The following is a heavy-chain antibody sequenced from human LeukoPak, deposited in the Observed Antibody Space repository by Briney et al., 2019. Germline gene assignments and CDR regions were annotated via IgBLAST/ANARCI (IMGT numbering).Heavy chain of an antibody. D-gene: IGHD3-22*01. CDR3: ARAEYYYDSSGYSWSRFDP. V-gene: IGHV3-23*01. J-gene: IGHJ5*02. CDR1: GFTFSSYA. Sequence: GGSLRLSCAASGFTFSSYAMSWVRQAPGKGLEWVSAISGSGGSTYYADSVKGRFTISRDNSKNTLYLQMNSLRAEDTAVYYCARAEYYYDSSGYSWSRFDPWGQGTLVTVSS. CDR2: ISGSGGST.